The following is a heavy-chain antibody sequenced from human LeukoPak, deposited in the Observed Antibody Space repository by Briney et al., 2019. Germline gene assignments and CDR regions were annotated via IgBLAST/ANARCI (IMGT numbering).Heavy chain of an antibody. V-gene: IGHV3-30*04. D-gene: IGHD5-24*01. J-gene: IGHJ4*02. CDR1: GFTFSSYA. CDR2: ISYDGSNK. Sequence: GGSLRLSCAASGFTFSSYAMHWVRQAPGKGMGWVAVISYDGSNKYYADSVKGRFTISRDNSTNTVSLQMNSLRAEDTAVYYCAGDGWHGLFTYWGQGTLVTVSS. CDR3: AGDGWHGLFTY.